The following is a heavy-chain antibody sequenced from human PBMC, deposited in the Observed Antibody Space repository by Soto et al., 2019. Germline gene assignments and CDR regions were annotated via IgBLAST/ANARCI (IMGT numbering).Heavy chain of an antibody. Sequence: SETLSLTCAVSGGSISSGCYSWSWIRQPPGKGLEWIGYIYYSGSTYYNPSLKSRVTISVDTSKNQFSLKLSSVTAADTAVYYCARDHYCSGGSCYYNGMDVWGHGTTVTVSS. CDR3: ARDHYCSGGSCYYNGMDV. CDR1: GGSISSGCYS. CDR2: IYYSGST. J-gene: IGHJ6*02. V-gene: IGHV4-30-4*07. D-gene: IGHD2-15*01.